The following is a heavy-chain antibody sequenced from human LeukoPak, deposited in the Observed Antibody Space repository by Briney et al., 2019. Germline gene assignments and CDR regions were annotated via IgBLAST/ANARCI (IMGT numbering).Heavy chain of an antibody. CDR3: ARARSSYGYGDAFDI. Sequence: GGSLRLSCAASGFTFSSYWMHWGRQAPGKGLVWVSRINSDGSSTSYADSVRGRFTISRDIAKNTLYLQMNRLRAEDTAVYYCARARSSYGYGDAFDIWGQGTMVTVSS. V-gene: IGHV3-74*01. D-gene: IGHD5-18*01. J-gene: IGHJ3*02. CDR1: GFTFSSYW. CDR2: INSDGSST.